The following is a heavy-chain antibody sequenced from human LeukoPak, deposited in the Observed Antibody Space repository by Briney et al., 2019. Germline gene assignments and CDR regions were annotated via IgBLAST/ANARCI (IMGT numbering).Heavy chain of an antibody. Sequence: GGSLRLSCAASGFTFSSYSMNWVRQAPGKGLEWVSSISSSSSYIYCADSVKGRFTISRDNAKNSLYLQMNSLRAEDTAVYYCARPDEQQLVRDAFDIWGQGTMVTVSS. CDR2: ISSSSSYI. CDR1: GFTFSSYS. CDR3: ARPDEQQLVRDAFDI. D-gene: IGHD6-13*01. V-gene: IGHV3-21*01. J-gene: IGHJ3*02.